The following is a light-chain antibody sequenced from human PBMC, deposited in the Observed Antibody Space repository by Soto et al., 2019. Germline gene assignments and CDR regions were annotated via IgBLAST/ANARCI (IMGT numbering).Light chain of an antibody. CDR2: AAS. CDR3: QQSYSYPWT. J-gene: IGKJ1*01. V-gene: IGKV1-39*01. Sequence: DIQMTQSPASLSASLRDSVTITCRASQNIRDYLNWYQQKPGRAPKMLIYAASNLQSGVPSRCSGGGSGTDCTLTITSLQPEDFETYYCQQSYSYPWTFGQGTKVDIK. CDR1: QNIRDY.